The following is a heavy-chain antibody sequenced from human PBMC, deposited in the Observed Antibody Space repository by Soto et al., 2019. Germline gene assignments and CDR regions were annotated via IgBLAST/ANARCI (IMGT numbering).Heavy chain of an antibody. Sequence: SVKVSCKASGYTFTSYYMHWVRQAPGQGLEWMGIINPSGGSTSYAQKFQGRVTMTRETSTSTVYMELSSLRSEDTAIYYCARPRGSGYYYYYYGMDVWGQGTTVTVS. J-gene: IGHJ6*02. V-gene: IGHV1-46*01. CDR3: ARPRGSGYYYYYYGMDV. CDR1: GYTFTSYY. CDR2: INPSGGST. D-gene: IGHD3-22*01.